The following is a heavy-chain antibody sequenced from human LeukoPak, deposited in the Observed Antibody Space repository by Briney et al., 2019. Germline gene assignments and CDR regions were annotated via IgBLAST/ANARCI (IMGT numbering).Heavy chain of an antibody. J-gene: IGHJ4*02. CDR3: ATSLPDTGHLLPTD. D-gene: IGHD3-16*02. CDR2: FDPEDGET. V-gene: IGHV1-24*01. CDR1: GYTLTELS. Sequence: SAVNVSCKVSGYTLTELSMHWVRQAPGKGLDWMGGFDPEDGETIYAQKFQGRVTMTEDTSTDTAYMELSSLRPEDTAVYYCATSLPDTGHLLPTDWGQGTLVTVSS.